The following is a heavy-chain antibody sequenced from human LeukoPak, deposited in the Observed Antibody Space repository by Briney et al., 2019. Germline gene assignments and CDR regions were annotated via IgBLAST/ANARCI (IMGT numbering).Heavy chain of an antibody. D-gene: IGHD3-22*01. J-gene: IGHJ4*02. Sequence: GGSLRLSCAASGFTVSSNYMSWVRQAPGKGLEWVSVIYSGGSTYYADSVKGRFTISRDNAKNSLYLQMNSLRAEDTAVYYCARGEYYYDSSGLDYWGQGTLVTVSS. CDR2: IYSGGST. V-gene: IGHV3-53*01. CDR3: ARGEYYYDSSGLDY. CDR1: GFTVSSNY.